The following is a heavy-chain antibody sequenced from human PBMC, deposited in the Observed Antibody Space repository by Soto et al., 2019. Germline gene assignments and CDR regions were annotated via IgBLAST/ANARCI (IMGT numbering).Heavy chain of an antibody. CDR1: EFTFSSYA. CDR2: ISYDGSNK. Sequence: QPGGSLRLSCAASEFTFSSYAMHWVRQAPGKGLEWVAVISYDGSNKYYADSVKGRFTISRDNSKNTLYLQMNSLRAEDTAVYYCARDSSSSLLYYYYYGMDVWGQGTTVTVSS. V-gene: IGHV3-30-3*01. D-gene: IGHD6-6*01. CDR3: ARDSSSSLLYYYYYGMDV. J-gene: IGHJ6*02.